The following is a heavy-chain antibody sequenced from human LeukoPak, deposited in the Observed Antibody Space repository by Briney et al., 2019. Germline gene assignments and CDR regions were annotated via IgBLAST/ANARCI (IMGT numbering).Heavy chain of an antibody. CDR1: GGSIGTYY. Sequence: SETLSLTCTVSGGSIGTYYWSWIRQPPGKGLEWIGSVDDRGNSYYNPSLKSRVTISVDTSKNQFSLKLSSVTATDTAVYYCARGRGKAVAGSPRPYYFDYWGQGTLVTVSS. CDR2: VDDRGNS. CDR3: ARGRGKAVAGSPRPYYFDY. J-gene: IGHJ4*02. V-gene: IGHV4-59*04. D-gene: IGHD6-19*01.